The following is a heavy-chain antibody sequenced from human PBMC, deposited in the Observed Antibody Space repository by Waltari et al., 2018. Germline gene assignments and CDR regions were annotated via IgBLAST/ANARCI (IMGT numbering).Heavy chain of an antibody. CDR2: IYYSGST. CDR3: ARTVAGFIGSWYFDL. V-gene: IGHV4-39*01. J-gene: IGHJ2*01. Sequence: LQLQESGPGLVKPSETLSLTCTVSGDSISSSSYYWGWIRQPPGKGPEWIASIYYSGSTYYNPSLKSRVTISVDTSKNQFSLKLSSVTAADTAVYYCARTVAGFIGSWYFDLWGRGTLVTVSS. CDR1: GDSISSSSYY. D-gene: IGHD6-19*01.